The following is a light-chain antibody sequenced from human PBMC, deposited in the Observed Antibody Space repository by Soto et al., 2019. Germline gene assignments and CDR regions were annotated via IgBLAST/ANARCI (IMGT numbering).Light chain of an antibody. Sequence: QSALTQPPSASGSPGQSVTISCTGTKNDIGVYDFVSWYQHHPGKAPRLIIYEVVQRPSGVPDRFSGSKSGNTASLTVSGLQAADEADYYCFSHRSGDSHVFGTGTKVTVL. J-gene: IGLJ1*01. CDR1: KNDIGVYDF. V-gene: IGLV2-8*01. CDR3: FSHRSGDSHV. CDR2: EVV.